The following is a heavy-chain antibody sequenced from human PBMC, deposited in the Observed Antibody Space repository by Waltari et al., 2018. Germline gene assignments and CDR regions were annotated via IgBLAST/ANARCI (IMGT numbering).Heavy chain of an antibody. V-gene: IGHV4-34*01. CDR3: ARGRLLRLPPPNWFDP. CDR1: GGSFSGYY. Sequence: QVQLQPWGAGLLKPSETLSLTCAVSGGSFSGYYWSWIRQTRGKGLEWIGEINHSGSTNYNPSLKSRVTISVDTSKNQFSLKLSSVTAADTAVYYCARGRLLRLPPPNWFDPWGQGTLVTVSS. CDR2: INHSGST. D-gene: IGHD3-3*01. J-gene: IGHJ5*02.